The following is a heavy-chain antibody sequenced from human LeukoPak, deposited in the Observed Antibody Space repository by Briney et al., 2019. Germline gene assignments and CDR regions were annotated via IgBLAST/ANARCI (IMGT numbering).Heavy chain of an antibody. CDR1: GGSISSGDYH. V-gene: IGHV4-30-4*08. CDR3: ARAHYPYDSSGYYSQLPLDY. J-gene: IGHJ4*02. CDR2: IYYSGST. Sequence: SETLSLTCTVSGGSISSGDYHWSWIRQPPGKGLEWIGYIYYSGSTYYNPSLKSRVTISVDTSKNQFSLKLSSVTAADTAVYYCARAHYPYDSSGYYSQLPLDYWGQGTLVTVSS. D-gene: IGHD3-22*01.